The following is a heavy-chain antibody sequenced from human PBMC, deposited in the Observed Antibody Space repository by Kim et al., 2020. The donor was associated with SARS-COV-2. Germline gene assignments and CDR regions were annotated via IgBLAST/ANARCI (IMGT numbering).Heavy chain of an antibody. D-gene: IGHD6-19*01. CDR1: GVSFDHSD. Sequence: GGSLRLSCAGSGVSFDHSDVHWGQQEPVKCLYCVPLRVGDAEMKYYADSVKGRFTRPIDKSKNSLYLQMNSLRTEDTALYYCVRASGWLPRYWGQGTLVTVSS. J-gene: IGHJ4*02. CDR3: VRASGWLPRY. V-gene: IGHV3-43*02. CDR2: RVGDAEMK.